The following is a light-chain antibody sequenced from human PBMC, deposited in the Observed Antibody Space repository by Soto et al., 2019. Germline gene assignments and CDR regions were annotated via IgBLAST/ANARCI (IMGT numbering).Light chain of an antibody. CDR3: TSWTTSTTMI. CDR2: DVN. V-gene: IGLV2-14*03. CDR1: SSDIGAYNF. J-gene: IGLJ2*01. Sequence: LTQPASVSGSPGQSITISCTGTSSDIGAYNFVSWYQQHPGKAPKLMLYDVNIRPSGVSNRFSGSKSGNTASLTISGLQAEDEADYYCTSWTTSTTMIFGGGTKVTVL.